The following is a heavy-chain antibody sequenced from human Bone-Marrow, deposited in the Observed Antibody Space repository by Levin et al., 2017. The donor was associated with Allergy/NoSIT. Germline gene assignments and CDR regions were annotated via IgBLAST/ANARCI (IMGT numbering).Heavy chain of an antibody. D-gene: IGHD7-27*01. J-gene: IGHJ4*02. CDR3: VRGKTGFDF. CDR1: GFTFRDYY. V-gene: IGHV3-11*03. CDR2: ISSSGTYT. Sequence: GGSLRLSCAVSGFTFRDYYMTWIRQAPGKGLEWVAYISSSGTYTKYADSVRGRFTISRDNARNSLHLQMNTLRADDTAVYYCVRGKTGFDFWGQGTLVTVSS.